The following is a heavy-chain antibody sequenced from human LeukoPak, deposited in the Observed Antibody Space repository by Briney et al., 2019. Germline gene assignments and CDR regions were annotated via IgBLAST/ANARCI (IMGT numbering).Heavy chain of an antibody. Sequence: SETLSLTCTVSGGSISSYYWSWIRQPPGKGLEWIGYIYYSGSTNYNPSLKSRITISVDTSKNQFSLKLSSVTAADTAVYYCARGTYYYDSSGSDAFDIWGQGTMVTVSS. CDR1: GGSISSYY. V-gene: IGHV4-59*01. CDR3: ARGTYYYDSSGSDAFDI. CDR2: IYYSGST. D-gene: IGHD3-22*01. J-gene: IGHJ3*02.